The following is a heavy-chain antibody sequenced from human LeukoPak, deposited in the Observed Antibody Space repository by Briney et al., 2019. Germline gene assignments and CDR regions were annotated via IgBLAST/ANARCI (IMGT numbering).Heavy chain of an antibody. D-gene: IGHD3-9*01. CDR3: ARGRLTGHYRGFT. Sequence: GGSLRLSCAASGFTFSSYWMTWVRQAPGKGLEWVANIQQDGSEKYYVDSVKGRFTISRDNAKNSLYLQMNSQRAEDTAVYYCARGRLTGHYRGFTWGQGTLVTVSS. CDR2: IQQDGSEK. J-gene: IGHJ4*02. CDR1: GFTFSSYW. V-gene: IGHV3-7*04.